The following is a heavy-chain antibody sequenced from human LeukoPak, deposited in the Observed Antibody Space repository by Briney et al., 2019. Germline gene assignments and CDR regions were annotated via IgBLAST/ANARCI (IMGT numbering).Heavy chain of an antibody. CDR2: ITNGGGST. CDR1: GFTFSSYA. CDR3: AKFYDILTGYFDY. V-gene: IGHV3-23*01. D-gene: IGHD3-9*01. Sequence: GRSLRLSCTASGFTFSSYAMSWVRQSPGKGLEWVSGITNGGGSTYYADSVKGRFTISRDNSKNTLYLLMNSLKAEDTAVYYCAKFYDILTGYFDYWGQGTLVTVSS. J-gene: IGHJ4*02.